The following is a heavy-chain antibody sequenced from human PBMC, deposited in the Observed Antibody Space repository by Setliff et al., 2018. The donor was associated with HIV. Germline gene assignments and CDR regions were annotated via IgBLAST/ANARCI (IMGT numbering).Heavy chain of an antibody. D-gene: IGHD2-15*01. CDR1: GGSISSNY. Sequence: SETLSLTCTVTGGSISSNYWSWMRQPPGKGLEWIGHIYYSGSTNYTPSLKSRVTISVDTSRNQFSLNLSSVTAADTAVYYCARFPLLHKNAFDIWGQGTMVTV. CDR3: ARFPLLHKNAFDI. J-gene: IGHJ3*02. CDR2: IYYSGST. V-gene: IGHV4-59*01.